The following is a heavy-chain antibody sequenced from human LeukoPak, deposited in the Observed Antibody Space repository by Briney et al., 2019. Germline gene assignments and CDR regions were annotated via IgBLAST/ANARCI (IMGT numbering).Heavy chain of an antibody. J-gene: IGHJ4*02. CDR3: AKASGRDKGYSSDY. Sequence: PGGSLRLSCAASGFTFSSYGMSWVRQSPGKGLEWVSAISGSGGSRYYADCVKGRFTISRDNSKNTLYLQMNSLRAEDTAVYYCAKASGRDKGYSSDYWGQGTLVTVSS. CDR1: GFTFSSYG. V-gene: IGHV3-23*01. D-gene: IGHD2-15*01. CDR2: ISGSGGSR.